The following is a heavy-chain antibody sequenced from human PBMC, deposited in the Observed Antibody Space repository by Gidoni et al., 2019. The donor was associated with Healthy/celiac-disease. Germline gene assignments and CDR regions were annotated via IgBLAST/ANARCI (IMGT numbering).Heavy chain of an antibody. D-gene: IGHD3-3*01. CDR3: ARAPTIFDAFDI. Sequence: QVQRVESGGGLVKPGGSLRLSCAASGFTFSDYYMSWFRQAPGKGLEWVSYISCSGSTLYYDYSLKGRFTISRDNAKNSLYLQMNSLRAEDTAVYYCARAPTIFDAFDIWGHGTMVTVSS. J-gene: IGHJ3*02. CDR2: ISCSGSTL. V-gene: IGHV3-11*01. CDR1: GFTFSDYY.